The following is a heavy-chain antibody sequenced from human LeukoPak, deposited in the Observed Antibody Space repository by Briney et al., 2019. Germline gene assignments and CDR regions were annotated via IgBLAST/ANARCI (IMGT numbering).Heavy chain of an antibody. CDR3: AKAWELLERLAYFQH. V-gene: IGHV3-21*01. Sequence: PGGSLRLSCAASGFTFSSYSMNWVRQAPGKGLEWVSSISSSSSYIYYADSVKGRFTISRDNAKNSLYLQMNSLRAEDTAVYYCAKAWELLERLAYFQHWGQGTLVTVSS. CDR1: GFTFSSYS. CDR2: ISSSSSYI. J-gene: IGHJ1*01. D-gene: IGHD1-26*01.